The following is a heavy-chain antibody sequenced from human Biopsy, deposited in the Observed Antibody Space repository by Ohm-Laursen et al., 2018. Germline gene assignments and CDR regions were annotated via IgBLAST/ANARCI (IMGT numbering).Heavy chain of an antibody. CDR2: NIPILGTG. Sequence: SSVKVSCKALGGTFSNYGVNWVRQAPGQGLEWLGGNIPILGTGNYAQKFQDRVTVTADTSTSTATMELRSLRSDDTAVYYCATKLTGYFHHWGQGTLVIVSS. J-gene: IGHJ1*01. D-gene: IGHD3-9*01. CDR3: ATKLTGYFHH. V-gene: IGHV1-69*06. CDR1: GGTFSNYG.